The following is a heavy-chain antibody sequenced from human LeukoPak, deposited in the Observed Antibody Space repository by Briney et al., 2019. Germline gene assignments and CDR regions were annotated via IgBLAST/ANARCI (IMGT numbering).Heavy chain of an antibody. CDR1: GFTFSSYS. CDR2: ISSSSSYI. CDR3: ARVREHRGVAPGTL. Sequence: GGSLRLSCAASGFTFSSYSMNWVRQAPGKGLEWVSSISSSSSYIYYADSVKGRFTISRDNAKNSLYLQMNSLRAEDTAVYYCARVREHRGVAPGTLWGQGTLVTVSS. D-gene: IGHD1-26*01. J-gene: IGHJ4*02. V-gene: IGHV3-21*01.